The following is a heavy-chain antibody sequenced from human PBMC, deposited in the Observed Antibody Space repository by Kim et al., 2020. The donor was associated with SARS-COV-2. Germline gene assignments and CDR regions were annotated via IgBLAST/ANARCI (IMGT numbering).Heavy chain of an antibody. CDR3: ARDGWIQLWFYPAGNDAFDI. V-gene: IGHV1-18*01. CDR1: GYTFTSYG. CDR2: ISAYNGNT. D-gene: IGHD5-18*01. Sequence: ASVKVSCKASGYTFTSYGISWVRQAPGQGLEWMGWISAYNGNTNYAQKLQGRVTMTTDTSTSTAYMELRSLRSDDTAVYYCARDGWIQLWFYPAGNDAFDIWGQGTMVTVSS. J-gene: IGHJ3*02.